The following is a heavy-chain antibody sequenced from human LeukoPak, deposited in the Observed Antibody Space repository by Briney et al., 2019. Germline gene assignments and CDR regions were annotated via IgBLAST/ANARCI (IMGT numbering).Heavy chain of an antibody. Sequence: GGSLRLSCAASGFAFSTYGMHWVHQAPGKGLEWVAVIWYDGSYKFCVDSVKGRFTISRDNSKNTLYLQMRSLRAEDTAVYYCARLRGSSVYYFDNCFDPWGQGTLVTVSS. CDR1: GFAFSTYG. CDR3: ARLRGSSVYYFDNCFDP. J-gene: IGHJ5*02. D-gene: IGHD3-22*01. CDR2: IWYDGSYK. V-gene: IGHV3-33*03.